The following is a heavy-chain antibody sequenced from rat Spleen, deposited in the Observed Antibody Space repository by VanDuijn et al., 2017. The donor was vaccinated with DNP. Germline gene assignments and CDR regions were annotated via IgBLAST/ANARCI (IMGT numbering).Heavy chain of an antibody. CDR3: ARWSMAFAY. J-gene: IGHJ3*01. Sequence: EVQLVESGGGLVQPGRSLKLSCAASGFTFSNYGMAWVRQAPTKGLEWVASIPNSGSTYHGDSVKGRFTISRDNAKSTLYLQMNSLRSEDTATYYCARWSMAFAYWGQGTLVTVSS. CDR1: GFTFSNYG. D-gene: IGHD4-2*01. V-gene: IGHV5S13*01. CDR2: IPNSGST.